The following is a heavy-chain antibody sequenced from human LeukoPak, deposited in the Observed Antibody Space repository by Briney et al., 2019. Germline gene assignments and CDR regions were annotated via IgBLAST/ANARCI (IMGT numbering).Heavy chain of an antibody. J-gene: IGHJ5*02. CDR1: GFTFSSYA. D-gene: IGHD4-17*01. Sequence: PGGSLRLSCAASGFTFSSYAMSWVRQAPGKGLEWVSAITGSGGSTYYADSVKGRFTISRDNSKNTLYLQMNSLRAEDTAVYYCAKDRTVTTPLKWFDPWGQGTLVTVSS. CDR3: AKDRTVTTPLKWFDP. V-gene: IGHV3-23*01. CDR2: ITGSGGST.